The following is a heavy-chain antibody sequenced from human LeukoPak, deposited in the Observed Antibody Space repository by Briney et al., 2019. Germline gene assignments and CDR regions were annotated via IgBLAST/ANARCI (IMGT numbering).Heavy chain of an antibody. CDR1: GFTFDDYA. J-gene: IGHJ4*02. D-gene: IGHD3-10*01. V-gene: IGHV3-30*02. CDR3: AKDMYYYGSGSYYC. Sequence: GSLRLSCAASGFTFDDYAMHWVRQAPGKGLEWVAFIRYDGSNKYYADSVKGRFTISRDNSKNTLYLQMNSLRAEDTAVYYCAKDMYYYGSGSYYCWGQGTLVTVSS. CDR2: IRYDGSNK.